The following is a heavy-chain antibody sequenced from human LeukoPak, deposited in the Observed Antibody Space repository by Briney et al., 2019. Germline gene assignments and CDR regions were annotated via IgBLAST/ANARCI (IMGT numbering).Heavy chain of an antibody. Sequence: SETLSLTCTVSGGSIGSSSYYWGWIRQPPGKGLEWIGSIYYSGSTYYNPSLKSRVTISVDTSKNQFSLKLSSVTAADTAVYYCATAPYLPAYFDYWGQGTLVTVSS. CDR2: IYYSGST. CDR3: ATAPYLPAYFDY. J-gene: IGHJ4*02. V-gene: IGHV4-39*01. CDR1: GGSIGSSSYY.